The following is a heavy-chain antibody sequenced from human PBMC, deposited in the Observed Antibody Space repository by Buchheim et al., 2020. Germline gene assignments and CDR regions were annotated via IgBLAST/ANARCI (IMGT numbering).Heavy chain of an antibody. J-gene: IGHJ4*02. CDR1: GFTFSNYW. CDR3: ARAAVRYFDWLDY. CDR2: IKQDGSER. Sequence: EVQLVESGGGLVQPGGSLRLSCAASGFTFSNYWMSWVRQAPGKGLEWVANIKQDGSERYYVDSVKGRFTISRDNTKNSLFLQMSGLRAEDTAVYFCARAAVRYFDWLDYWGQGTL. D-gene: IGHD3-9*01. V-gene: IGHV3-7*01.